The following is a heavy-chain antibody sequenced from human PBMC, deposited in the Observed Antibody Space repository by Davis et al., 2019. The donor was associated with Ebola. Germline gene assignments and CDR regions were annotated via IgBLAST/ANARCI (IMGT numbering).Heavy chain of an antibody. CDR1: GGSISSSY. J-gene: IGHJ6*02. CDR3: ARDSRWLVPGTYYYYGMDV. D-gene: IGHD6-19*01. Sequence: SETLSITCTVSGGSISSSYWSWIRQPPGKGLEWIGYIHYSESSNYNPSLKTRVPISVDTSKNHFSLKLSSVTAAATAVYYCARDSRWLVPGTYYYYGMDVWGQGTTVTVSS. CDR2: IHYSESS. V-gene: IGHV4-59*01.